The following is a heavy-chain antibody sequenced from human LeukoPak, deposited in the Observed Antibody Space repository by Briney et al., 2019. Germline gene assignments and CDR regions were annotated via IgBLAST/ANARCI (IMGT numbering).Heavy chain of an antibody. D-gene: IGHD1-26*01. Sequence: ASVKVSCTASAYIFTNYYMHWVRQAPGEGLEWMGWISPNNGGTNYLQKFQGRVTMTRDTSISTVYMELSGLRSDDTAVYYCARDQSLSGNYLIDYWGQGTLVTVSS. CDR3: ARDQSLSGNYLIDY. CDR1: AYIFTNYY. J-gene: IGHJ4*02. V-gene: IGHV1-2*02. CDR2: ISPNNGGT.